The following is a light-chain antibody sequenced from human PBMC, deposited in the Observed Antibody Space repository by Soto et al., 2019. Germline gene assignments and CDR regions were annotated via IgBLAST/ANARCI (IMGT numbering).Light chain of an antibody. Sequence: DIVMTQSPDSLAVSLGQRATINCKSSQSVLYSSNNKNYLAWYLQKPGQPPKLLIYWASTRESGVPRRFSGSGSGTDFTLAISGLQAVDVAVYYCQQYYITPPSFGQGTKVDIK. CDR3: QQYYITPPS. CDR2: WAS. V-gene: IGKV4-1*01. CDR1: QSVLYSSNNKNY. J-gene: IGKJ1*01.